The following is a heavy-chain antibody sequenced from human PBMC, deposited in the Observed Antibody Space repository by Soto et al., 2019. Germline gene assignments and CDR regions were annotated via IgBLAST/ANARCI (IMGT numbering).Heavy chain of an antibody. CDR3: AADLSYYDILTGYYTDAFDI. D-gene: IGHD3-9*01. CDR1: GFTFTSSA. V-gene: IGHV1-58*02. J-gene: IGHJ3*02. Sequence: ASVKVSCKASGFTFTSSAMQWVRQARGQRLEWIGWIVVGSGNTNYAQKFQERVTITRDMSTSTAYMELSSLRSEDTAVYYCAADLSYYDILTGYYTDAFDIWGQGTMVTVSS. CDR2: IVVGSGNT.